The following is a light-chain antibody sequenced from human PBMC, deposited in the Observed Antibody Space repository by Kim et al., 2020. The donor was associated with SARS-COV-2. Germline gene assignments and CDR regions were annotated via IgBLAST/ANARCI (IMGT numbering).Light chain of an antibody. CDR3: QQSYNTPV. Sequence: SASVGDRVTITCRASQTIDNYLNWYQQNPGKAPNLLISGVANLQSGVPSRFSGSGSGTEFTLTISPLQFEDFAIYYCQQSYNTPVFGPGTKVDIK. CDR2: GVA. CDR1: QTIDNY. V-gene: IGKV1-39*01. J-gene: IGKJ3*01.